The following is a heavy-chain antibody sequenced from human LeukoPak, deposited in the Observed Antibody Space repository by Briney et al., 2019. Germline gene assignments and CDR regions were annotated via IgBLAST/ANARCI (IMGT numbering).Heavy chain of an antibody. Sequence: TSETLSLTCAVSGGSISRSGYSWSWIRQPPGKGLEWIGYIYYTGSTYYNPSLKSRLTISLDTSKNQFSLKLSSVTAADTAMYYRARHSMYSKSSGCNLWGQGTLVTVSS. J-gene: IGHJ1*01. CDR3: ARHSMYSKSSGCNL. CDR1: GGSISRSGYS. D-gene: IGHD6-19*01. CDR2: IYYTGST. V-gene: IGHV4-30-4*07.